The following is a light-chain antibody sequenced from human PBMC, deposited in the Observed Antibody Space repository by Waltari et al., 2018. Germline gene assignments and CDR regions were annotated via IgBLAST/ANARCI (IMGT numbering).Light chain of an antibody. V-gene: IGLV2-14*03. CDR3: NSYTSSNTLV. J-gene: IGLJ2*01. CDR1: SFATGSYNY. Sequence: QSAPTQPASVSGPPGPSITITCTATSFATGSYNYVSWYQQHPGKAPKLMIYDVSNRPSGVSSRFSGSKSGNTASLTISGLQTEDEADYYCNSYTSSNTLVFGGGTKLTAL. CDR2: DVS.